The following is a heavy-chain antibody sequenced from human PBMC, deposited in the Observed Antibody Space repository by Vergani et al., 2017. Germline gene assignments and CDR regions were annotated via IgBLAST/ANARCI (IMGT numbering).Heavy chain of an antibody. D-gene: IGHD2-2*01. CDR1: GGSISSYY. V-gene: IGHV4-59*01. CDR3: ARSPKVTAYFDY. J-gene: IGHJ4*02. CDR2: IYYSGRT. Sequence: QVQLQESGPGLVKPSETLSLTCTVSGGSISSYYWSWIRQPPGKGLEWIGYIYYSGRTNYNPSLKSRVTISVDTSKNQFSLKLSSVTAADTAVYYCARSPKVTAYFDYWGQGTLVTVSS.